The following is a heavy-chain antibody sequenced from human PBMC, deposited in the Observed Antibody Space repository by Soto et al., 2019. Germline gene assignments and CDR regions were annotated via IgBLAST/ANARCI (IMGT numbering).Heavy chain of an antibody. CDR1: GGSFSGYY. V-gene: IGHV4-34*01. D-gene: IGHD6-13*01. J-gene: IGHJ5*02. Sequence: SETLSLTCAVYGGSFSGYYWSWIRQPPGKGLEWIGEINHSGSTNYNPSLKSRVTISVDTSKNQFSLKLSSVTAADTAVYYCARGQQQLVLGRYWFDPWGQGTRVTVSS. CDR2: INHSGST. CDR3: ARGQQQLVLGRYWFDP.